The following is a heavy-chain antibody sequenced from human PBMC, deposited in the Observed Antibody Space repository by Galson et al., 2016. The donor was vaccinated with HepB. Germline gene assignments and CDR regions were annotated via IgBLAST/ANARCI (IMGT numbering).Heavy chain of an antibody. CDR3: AREGTSSDFDY. J-gene: IGHJ4*02. Sequence: SETLSLTCAVSGGSVISSNWWSWVRQSPGKGLEWIGEIFHSGSTNYKSSLKSRVTISVDKSKNQISLTLRSVTAADTAVYYCAREGTSSDFDYWGQGTLVTVSS. D-gene: IGHD6-6*01. CDR2: IFHSGST. CDR1: GGSVISSNW. V-gene: IGHV4-4*02.